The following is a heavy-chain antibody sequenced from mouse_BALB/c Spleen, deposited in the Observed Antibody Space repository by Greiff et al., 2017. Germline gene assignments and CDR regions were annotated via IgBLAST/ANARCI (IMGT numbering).Heavy chain of an antibody. Sequence: QVQLQQSGPGLVAPSQCLSITCTVSGFSLTGYGVNWVRQPPGKGLEWLGMIWCDGSTDYNSANKSRLSISKDNSKSQVFLKMNSLHTDDTARYYCARDYGSIPWFAYWGQGTLVTVSA. J-gene: IGHJ3*01. CDR1: GFSLTGYG. V-gene: IGHV2-6-7*01. CDR2: IWCDGST. D-gene: IGHD1-1*01. CDR3: ARDYGSIPWFAY.